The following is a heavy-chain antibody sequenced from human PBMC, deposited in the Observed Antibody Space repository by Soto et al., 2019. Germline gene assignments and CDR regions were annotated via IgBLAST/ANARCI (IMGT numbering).Heavy chain of an antibody. CDR1: GGTFSSYA. J-gene: IGHJ6*02. Sequence: SVKVSCKASGGTFSSYAISWVRQAPGQGLEWMGGIIPIFGTANYAQKFQGRVTITADESTSTAYMELSSLRSEDTAVYYCARDQWGGGYGPSSQLYYYYGMDVWGQGTTVTVSS. D-gene: IGHD5-12*01. CDR3: ARDQWGGGYGPSSQLYYYYGMDV. V-gene: IGHV1-69*13. CDR2: IIPIFGTA.